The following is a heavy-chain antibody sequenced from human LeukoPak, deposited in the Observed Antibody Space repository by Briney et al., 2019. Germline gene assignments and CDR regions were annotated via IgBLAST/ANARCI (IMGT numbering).Heavy chain of an antibody. D-gene: IGHD1-26*01. CDR1: GFTFSDYY. J-gene: IGHJ4*02. Sequence: GGSLRLSCAASGFTFSDYYMSWIRQAPGQGLEWLSYISSSSTYTNYADSVKGRFTISRDNAKNSLYLQMNSLRAEDTAVYYCARGEDSGGYMVYWGQGILVTVSS. CDR3: ARGEDSGGYMVY. CDR2: ISSSSTYT. V-gene: IGHV3-11*06.